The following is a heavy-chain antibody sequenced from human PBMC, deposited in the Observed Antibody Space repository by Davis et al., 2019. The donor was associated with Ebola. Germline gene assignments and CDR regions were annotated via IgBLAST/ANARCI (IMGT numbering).Heavy chain of an antibody. CDR2: INSDGSST. D-gene: IGHD5-12*01. J-gene: IGHJ4*02. V-gene: IGHV3-74*01. Sequence: GESLKISCAASGFTFSSYWMHWVRQAPGKGLVWVSRINSDGSSTSYADSVKGRFTISRDNSKNTLYLQMNSLRAEDTAVYYCSRGGYESDYWGQGTLVTVSS. CDR1: GFTFSSYW. CDR3: SRGGYESDY.